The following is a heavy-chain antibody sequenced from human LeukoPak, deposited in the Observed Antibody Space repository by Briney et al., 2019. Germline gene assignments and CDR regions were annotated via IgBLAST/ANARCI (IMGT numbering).Heavy chain of an antibody. CDR1: GFTFDDYA. D-gene: IGHD3-22*01. CDR3: ARQLMIVVELDY. J-gene: IGHJ4*02. CDR2: ISWNSGSI. V-gene: IGHV3-9*01. Sequence: GRSLRLSCAASGFTFDDYAMHWVRQAPGKGLEWVSGISWNSGSIGYADSVKGRFTISRDNAKNSLYLQMNSLRAEDTAVYYCARQLMIVVELDYWGQGTLVTVSS.